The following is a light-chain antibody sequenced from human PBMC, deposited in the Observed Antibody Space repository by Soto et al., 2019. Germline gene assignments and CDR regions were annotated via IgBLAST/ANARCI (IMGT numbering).Light chain of an antibody. CDR1: SSDVGGYNY. CDR2: EVS. V-gene: IGLV2-8*01. CDR3: SSYGGSNNLI. J-gene: IGLJ2*01. Sequence: QSALTQPPSASGSPGQSVTISCTGTSSDVGGYNYVSWFQQYPGKAPKLLIYEVSKRPSGVPDRFSGSKSGNTASLTVSGLQGEDEADYYCSSYGGSNNLIFGGGTKLTVL.